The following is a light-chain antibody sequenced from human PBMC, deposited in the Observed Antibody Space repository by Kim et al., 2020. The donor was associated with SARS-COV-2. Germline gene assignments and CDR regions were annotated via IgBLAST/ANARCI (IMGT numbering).Light chain of an antibody. J-gene: IGKJ1*01. Sequence: DIQMTQSPFSLSASVGDRVTITFRASQGISIYLAWYQQKPGKVPKLLIYAASTLQSGVPSRFSGSGSGTDFTLTISSLQPEDVATYYCQKYSSAPRTFGQGTKVDIK. CDR3: QKYSSAPRT. CDR1: QGISIY. CDR2: AAS. V-gene: IGKV1-27*01.